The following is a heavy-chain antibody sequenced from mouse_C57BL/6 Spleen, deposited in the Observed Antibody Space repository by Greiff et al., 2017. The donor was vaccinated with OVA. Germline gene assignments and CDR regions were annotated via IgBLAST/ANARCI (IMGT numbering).Heavy chain of an antibody. CDR3: TTWDGYYAMDY. CDR2: IYPGSGST. Sequence: VQLQQPGAELVKPGASVKMSCKASGYTFTSYWITWVKQRPGQGLEWIGDIYPGSGSTNYYEKFKSKATLTVDSSSSAAFMQLSSLTSEASAVYFCTTWDGYYAMDYWGQGTSVTVSS. J-gene: IGHJ4*01. V-gene: IGHV1-55*01. CDR1: GYTFTSYW. D-gene: IGHD2-3*01.